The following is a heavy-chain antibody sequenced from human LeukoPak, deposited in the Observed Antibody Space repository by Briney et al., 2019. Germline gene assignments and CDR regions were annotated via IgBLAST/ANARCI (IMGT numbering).Heavy chain of an antibody. J-gene: IGHJ6*03. Sequence: SETLSLTCTVSGGSISSYYWSWIRQPAGKGLEWIGRIYTSGSTNYNPSLKSRVTMSVDTSKNQFSLKLSSVTAADTAVCYCARAQLRFGYYYYMDVWGKGTTVTVSS. CDR2: IYTSGST. CDR1: GGSISSYY. CDR3: ARAQLRFGYYYYMDV. V-gene: IGHV4-4*07. D-gene: IGHD3-3*01.